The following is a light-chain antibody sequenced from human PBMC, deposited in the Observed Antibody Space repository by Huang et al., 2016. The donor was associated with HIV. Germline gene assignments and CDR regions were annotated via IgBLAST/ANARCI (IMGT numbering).Light chain of an antibody. Sequence: IQMTQSPSTLSAFVGDRITITCRASQSISDWLAWYQQRPWKAPYLLIYKASNLEEGVSPRFSGSGSGTEFTLTVNNLQPDDSATYYCQQYSSYSSWTFGQGTRVEI. V-gene: IGKV1-5*03. CDR2: KAS. CDR3: QQYSSYSSWT. CDR1: QSISDW. J-gene: IGKJ1*01.